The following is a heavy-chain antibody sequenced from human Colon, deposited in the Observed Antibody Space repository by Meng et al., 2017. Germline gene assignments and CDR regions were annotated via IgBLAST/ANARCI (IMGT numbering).Heavy chain of an antibody. CDR3: ARDSKYYDSSGYLTAFDI. J-gene: IGHJ3*02. D-gene: IGHD3-22*01. CDR2: TYYRSKWYN. V-gene: IGHV6-1*01. Sequence: SQTFAFTCSIPWDSVHSHIAAWNWIRQSPSRGLEWLGRTYYRSKWYNDYAVSVKSRITINPDTSKNQFTLQLNSVTPEDTAVYYRARDSKYYDSSGYLTAFDIWGQGTMVTVSS. CDR1: WDSVHSHIAA.